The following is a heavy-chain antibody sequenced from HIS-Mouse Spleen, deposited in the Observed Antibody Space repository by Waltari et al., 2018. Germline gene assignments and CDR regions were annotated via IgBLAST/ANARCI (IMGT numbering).Heavy chain of an antibody. J-gene: IGHJ3*02. V-gene: IGHV3-30-3*01. D-gene: IGHD6-19*01. CDR3: ARVNGIAVAGTDAFDI. Sequence: QVQLVESGGGVVQPGRSLRLSCAASGFPFRTYAMHWVRQAPGKGLEGVAVISYDGSNKYYADSVKGRFTISRDNSKNTLYLQMNSLRAEDTAVYYCARVNGIAVAGTDAFDIWGQGTMVTVSS. CDR1: GFPFRTYA. CDR2: ISYDGSNK.